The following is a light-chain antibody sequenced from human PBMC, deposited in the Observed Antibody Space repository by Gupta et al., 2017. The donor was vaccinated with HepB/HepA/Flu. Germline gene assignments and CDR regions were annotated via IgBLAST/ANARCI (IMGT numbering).Light chain of an antibody. V-gene: IGLV10-54*04. CDR1: SNNVGDQG. CDR2: RNN. Sequence: QAGLTQPPSVSKGLRQTATPTCTGNSNNVGDQGAAWLQQHQGHPPKLLSYRNNNRPSGISERFSASRSRNTASLTITGLQPEDEADYYCSAWDSSLSAQVFGGGTKLTVL. J-gene: IGLJ3*02. CDR3: SAWDSSLSAQV.